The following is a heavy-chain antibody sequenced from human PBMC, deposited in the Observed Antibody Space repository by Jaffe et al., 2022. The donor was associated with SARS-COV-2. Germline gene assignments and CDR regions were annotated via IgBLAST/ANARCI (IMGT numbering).Heavy chain of an antibody. CDR1: GFTFRNFG. D-gene: IGHD5-12*01. J-gene: IGHJ3*02. CDR2: ISDDATGQ. Sequence: QVHMVESGGGVVQPGRSLRLSCVASGFTFRNFGTHWVRQAPGGGLEWVAGISDDATGQSYIDSVRGRFTISRDNSKSTLYLQMASLRPEDTAVYFCAKEDGPYDGFDIWGQGTMVTVSS. V-gene: IGHV3-30*18. CDR3: AKEDGPYDGFDI.